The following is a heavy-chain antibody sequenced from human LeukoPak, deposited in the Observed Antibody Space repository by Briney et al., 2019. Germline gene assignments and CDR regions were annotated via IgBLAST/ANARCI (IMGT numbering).Heavy chain of an antibody. Sequence: ASVKVSCKVSGYTLTELSMHWVRQAPGKGLEWMGGFDPEDGETIYAQKFQGRATMTEDTSTDTAYMELSSLRSEDTAVYYCATSVEPNRSYGYWGQGTLVTVSS. J-gene: IGHJ4*02. V-gene: IGHV1-24*01. CDR3: ATSVEPNRSYGY. CDR1: GYTLTELS. D-gene: IGHD3-16*01. CDR2: FDPEDGET.